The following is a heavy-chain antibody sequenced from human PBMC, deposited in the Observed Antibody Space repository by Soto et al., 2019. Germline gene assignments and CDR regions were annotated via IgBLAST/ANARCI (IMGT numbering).Heavy chain of an antibody. J-gene: IGHJ5*02. D-gene: IGHD1-26*01. Sequence: QVQLVESGGGVVQPGRSLRLSCAASGFTFSSYGMHWVRQAPGKGLEWVAVIWYDGSNKYYADSVKGRFTISRDNSKNTLYLQMNSLRAEDTAVYYCARDRWELRLNLWGPNWFDPWGQGTLVTVSS. CDR1: GFTFSSYG. CDR3: ARDRWELRLNLWGPNWFDP. CDR2: IWYDGSNK. V-gene: IGHV3-33*01.